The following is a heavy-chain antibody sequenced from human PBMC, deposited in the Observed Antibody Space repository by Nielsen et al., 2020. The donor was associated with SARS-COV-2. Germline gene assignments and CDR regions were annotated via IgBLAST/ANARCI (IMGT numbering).Heavy chain of an antibody. CDR1: GFTFSSYA. V-gene: IGHV3-30-3*01. D-gene: IGHD6-13*01. Sequence: GGSLRLSCAASGFTFSSYAMHWVRQAPGKGLEWVAVISYDGSNKYYADSVKGRFTISRDNSKNTLYLQMNSLRAEDTAVYYCASIAAAGFSWGQGTLVTVSS. CDR2: ISYDGSNK. CDR3: ASIAAAGFS. J-gene: IGHJ4*02.